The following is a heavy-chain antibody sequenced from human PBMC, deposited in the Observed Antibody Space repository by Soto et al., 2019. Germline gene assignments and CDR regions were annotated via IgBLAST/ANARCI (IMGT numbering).Heavy chain of an antibody. CDR1: GGSISGYY. CDR2: IFYTGST. J-gene: IGHJ6*02. V-gene: IGHV4-59*01. D-gene: IGHD3-10*01. Sequence: QVQLQESGPGLVKPSETLSLTCTVSGGSISGYYWSWIRQSPGKRLEWIAYIFYTGSTNYNPSLRSRVTISVDTSKNQFSLKLYSVTAADTGVYYCARDGGGSGTDYYSGLDVWGQGTTVTVSS. CDR3: ARDGGGSGTDYYSGLDV.